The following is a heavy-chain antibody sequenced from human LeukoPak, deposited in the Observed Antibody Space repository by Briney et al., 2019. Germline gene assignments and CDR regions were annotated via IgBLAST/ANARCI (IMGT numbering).Heavy chain of an antibody. V-gene: IGHV4-30-2*01. J-gene: IGHJ4*02. CDR2: IYHSGST. CDR3: ARGNAYYYDSSGYCPFDY. D-gene: IGHD3-22*01. CDR1: GGSISSGGYS. Sequence: SETLSLTCAVSGGSISSGGYSWSWIRQPPGKGLEWIGYIYHSGSTYYNPSLKSRVTISVDRSKNQFSLKLSSVTAADTAVYYCARGNAYYYDSSGYCPFDYWGQGTLVTVSS.